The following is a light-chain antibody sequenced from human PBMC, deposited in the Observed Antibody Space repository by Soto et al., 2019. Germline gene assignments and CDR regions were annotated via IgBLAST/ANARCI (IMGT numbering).Light chain of an antibody. J-gene: IGKJ5*01. V-gene: IGKV3D-15*01. Sequence: IVMRHSPSTLSVSPLYRATLSFMSSESVTSSLAWYQQKPGQAPRLLIYGASSRATGIPDRFSGSGSGTDFTLTISRLEPEDFAVYYCQQYYNWPPITFGQGTRLEIK. CDR2: GAS. CDR1: ESVTSS. CDR3: QQYYNWPPIT.